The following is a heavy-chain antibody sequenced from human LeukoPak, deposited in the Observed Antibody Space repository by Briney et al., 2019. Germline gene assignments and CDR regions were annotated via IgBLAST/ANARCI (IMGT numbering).Heavy chain of an antibody. V-gene: IGHV3-30*18. D-gene: IGHD5-12*01. CDR1: GFTFSSYG. J-gene: IGHJ4*02. Sequence: GRSLRLSCAASGFTFSSYGMHWVRQAPGKGLEWVAVISYDGSNKYYADSVKDRFTISRDNSKNTLYLQMNSLRAEDTAVYYCAKDPWGSGYAYYFDYWGQGTLVTVSS. CDR3: AKDPWGSGYAYYFDY. CDR2: ISYDGSNK.